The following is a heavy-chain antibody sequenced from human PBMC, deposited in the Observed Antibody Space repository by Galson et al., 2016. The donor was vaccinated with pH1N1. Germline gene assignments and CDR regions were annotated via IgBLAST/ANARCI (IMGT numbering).Heavy chain of an antibody. CDR3: ARDPKWTTWVGPFDD. Sequence: SLRLSCAASGFTLDNHAMHWVRQAPGKGLEWVAVISYDGRQKEYADYAKGRFTISRDNSKNTVSLQLNSLRSDDTAIYYCARDPKWTTWVGPFDDWGQGTLVTAAS. CDR1: GFTLDNHA. CDR2: ISYDGRQK. V-gene: IGHV3-30*14. D-gene: IGHD2/OR15-2a*01. J-gene: IGHJ4*02.